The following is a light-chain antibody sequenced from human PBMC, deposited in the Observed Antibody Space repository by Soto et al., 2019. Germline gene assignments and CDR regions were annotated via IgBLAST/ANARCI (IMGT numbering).Light chain of an antibody. CDR2: EVT. Sequence: QSALPQPASVSGSPGQSITISCTGTSSDIGGYNSVSWYQQHPRKAPKLMIYEVTNRPSGISNRFSGSKSDNTASLTISGLQAEDEADYYCSSYTRGDTYVFGTGTQLTVL. CDR3: SSYTRGDTYV. J-gene: IGLJ1*01. V-gene: IGLV2-14*01. CDR1: SSDIGGYNS.